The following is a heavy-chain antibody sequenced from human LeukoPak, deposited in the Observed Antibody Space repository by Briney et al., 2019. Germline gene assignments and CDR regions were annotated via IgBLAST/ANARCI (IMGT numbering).Heavy chain of an antibody. CDR3: ARDSGKFVGLDY. J-gene: IGHJ4*02. CDR1: GGSFSGYY. V-gene: IGHV4-34*01. Sequence: MPSETLSLTCAVYGGSFSGYYWSWIRQPPGKGLEWIGEINHSGSTNYNPSLKSRVTISVDTSKNQFSLKLSPVTAADTAVYYCARDSGKFVGLDYWGQGTLVTVSS. CDR2: INHSGST. D-gene: IGHD1-14*01.